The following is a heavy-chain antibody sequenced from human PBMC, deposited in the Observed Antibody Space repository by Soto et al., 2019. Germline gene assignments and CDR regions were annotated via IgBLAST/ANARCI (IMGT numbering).Heavy chain of an antibody. Sequence: QVQLVESGGGVVQPGRSLRLSCAASGFTFSSYAMHWVRQAPGKGLEWVAVISYDGSNKYYADSVKGRFTISRDNSKNTLYLQRNSLRAEDTAVYYCARGGGGNGGGWFDPWGQGTLVTVSS. J-gene: IGHJ5*02. D-gene: IGHD2-15*01. CDR3: ARGGGGNGGGWFDP. V-gene: IGHV3-30-3*01. CDR1: GFTFSSYA. CDR2: ISYDGSNK.